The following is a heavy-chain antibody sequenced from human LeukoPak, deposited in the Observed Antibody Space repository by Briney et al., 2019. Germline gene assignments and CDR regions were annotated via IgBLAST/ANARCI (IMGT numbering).Heavy chain of an antibody. J-gene: IGHJ6*03. Sequence: ASVKVSCKASGYTFTSYYMHWVRQAPGQGLEWMGIINPSGGSTSYAQKFQGRVTITTDESTSTAYMELSSLRSEDTAVYYCARGSYYYYYYMDVWGKGTTVTVSS. CDR1: GYTFTSYY. CDR2: INPSGGST. CDR3: ARGSYYYYYYMDV. V-gene: IGHV1-46*01.